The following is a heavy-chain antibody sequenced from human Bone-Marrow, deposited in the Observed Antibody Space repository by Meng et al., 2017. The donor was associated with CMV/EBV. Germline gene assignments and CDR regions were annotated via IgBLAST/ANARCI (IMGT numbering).Heavy chain of an antibody. D-gene: IGHD2-2*02. J-gene: IGHJ6*02. CDR1: GYTFTSYG. V-gene: IGHV1-18*01. CDR3: ARDAPGEWYQLLYPFGSYGYYYYGMDV. CDR2: ISAYNGNT. Sequence: ASVKVSCKASGYTFTSYGISWVRQAPGQGLEWMGWISAYNGNTNYAQKLQGRVTMTTDTSTSTAYMELRSLRSDDTAVYYCARDAPGEWYQLLYPFGSYGYYYYGMDVWGQGTTVTVSS.